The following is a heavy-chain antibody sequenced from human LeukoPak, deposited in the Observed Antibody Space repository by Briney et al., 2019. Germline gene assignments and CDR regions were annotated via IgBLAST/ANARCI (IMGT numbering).Heavy chain of an antibody. CDR2: IRSKAYGGTT. CDR3: TRDTPKIRCDY. CDR1: GFTFGDYA. J-gene: IGHJ4*02. Sequence: GRSLRLSCTASGFTFGDYAMSWVRQAPRKGLEWVGFIRSKAYGGTTEYAASVKGRFTISRDDSKSIAYLQMNSLKTEDTAVYYCTRDTPKIRCDYWGQGTLVTVSS. V-gene: IGHV3-49*04.